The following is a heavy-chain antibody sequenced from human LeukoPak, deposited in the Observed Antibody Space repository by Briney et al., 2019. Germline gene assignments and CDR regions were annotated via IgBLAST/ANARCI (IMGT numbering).Heavy chain of an antibody. V-gene: IGHV3-15*01. D-gene: IGHD4-17*01. CDR1: GFTFSKAW. CDR3: TTDDLMMTTVTTNDAFDM. CDR2: IKSKTDGGTR. Sequence: NSGGSLRPSCAASGFTFSKAWMSWVRQAPGKGLEWVGRIKSKTDGGTRDYAAPVKGRFTISRDDSKNKLYLQMNSLKTEDTAVYYCTTDDLMMTTVTTNDAFDMWGQGTMVTVSS. J-gene: IGHJ3*02.